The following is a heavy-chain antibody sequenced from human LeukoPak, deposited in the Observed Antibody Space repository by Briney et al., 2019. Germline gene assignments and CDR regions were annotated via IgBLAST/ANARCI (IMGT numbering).Heavy chain of an antibody. CDR1: GFTFSSYA. D-gene: IGHD1-1*01. J-gene: IGHJ4*02. CDR2: ISYDGSNK. Sequence: GGSLRLPCAASGFTFSSYAMHWVRQAPGKGLEWVAVISYDGSNKYYADSVKGRFTISRDNSKNTLYLQMNSLRAEDTAVYYCASLQLGATEPYFDYWGQGTLVTVSS. V-gene: IGHV3-30-3*01. CDR3: ASLQLGATEPYFDY.